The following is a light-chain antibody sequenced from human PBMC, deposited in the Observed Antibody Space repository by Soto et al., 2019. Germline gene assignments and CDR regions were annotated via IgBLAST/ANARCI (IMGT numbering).Light chain of an antibody. Sequence: DIQMTQSPSTLSASVGDRVTITCRASQSISSWLAWYQQKPGKAPKLLIYKASIESGVPSRFSGSGSGTEFTLTIRSLQPDDFATYYCQHYNSYPLTFGQGTKVEIK. CDR3: QHYNSYPLT. J-gene: IGKJ1*01. V-gene: IGKV1-5*03. CDR2: KAS. CDR1: QSISSW.